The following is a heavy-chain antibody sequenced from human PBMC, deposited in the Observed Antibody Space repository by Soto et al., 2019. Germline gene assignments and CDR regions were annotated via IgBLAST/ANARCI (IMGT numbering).Heavy chain of an antibody. CDR3: TTGLSSGYYNFDS. Sequence: EVQLVESGGGLVKPGGSLRLSCTASGFIFTNAWMSWVRQAPGKGLEWVGRIKRETDGGTTDYTAPVKGRFIISRDDSKDTLYLQMNSLKTDDTAVYYCTTGLSSGYYNFDSWGQGTLVTVSS. CDR2: IKRETDGGTT. J-gene: IGHJ4*02. V-gene: IGHV3-15*01. CDR1: GFIFTNAW. D-gene: IGHD3-22*01.